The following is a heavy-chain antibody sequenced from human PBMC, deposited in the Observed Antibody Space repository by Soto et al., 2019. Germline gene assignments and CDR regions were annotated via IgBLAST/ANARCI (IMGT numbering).Heavy chain of an antibody. Sequence: NPSETLSLTCTVSGGSISSYYWSWIRQPPGKGLEWIGYIYYSGSTNYNPSLKSRVTISVDTSKNQFSLKLSSVTAADTAVYYCARVSGSYYYGMDVWGQGTTVTVSS. J-gene: IGHJ6*02. V-gene: IGHV4-59*12. D-gene: IGHD1-26*01. CDR1: GGSISSYY. CDR2: IYYSGST. CDR3: ARVSGSYYYGMDV.